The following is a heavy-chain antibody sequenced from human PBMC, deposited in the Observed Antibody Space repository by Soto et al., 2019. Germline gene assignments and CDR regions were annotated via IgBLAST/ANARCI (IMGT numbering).Heavy chain of an antibody. CDR3: AGVSGPTDYNTSYGLDV. CDR2: MNPNSGNT. CDR1: GYTFTSYD. Sequence: ASVKVSCKASGYTFTSYDINWVRQATGQGLEWMGWMNPNSGNTGYAQKFQGRVTMTRNTSISTAYMELSSLRSEDTAVYYCAGVSGPTDYNTSYGLDVWGQGTLVTVSS. V-gene: IGHV1-8*01. J-gene: IGHJ4*02. D-gene: IGHD5-12*01.